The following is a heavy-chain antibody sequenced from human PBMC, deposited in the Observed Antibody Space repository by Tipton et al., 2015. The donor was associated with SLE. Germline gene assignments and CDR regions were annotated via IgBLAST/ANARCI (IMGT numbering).Heavy chain of an antibody. CDR1: GYSFNSYAFG. V-gene: IGHV1-18*01. J-gene: IGHJ4*02. Sequence: QLVQSGVEVKPPGASVKVSCKASGYSFNSYAFGIAWVRQDPGQGLEWMGWINAYNGNTDYSQKFQGRLTLTTDTSTRTASMELRGLRSDDTAVYYCARQLYASGSYPPGHYFDYWGQGTLVTVSP. CDR3: ARQLYASGSYPPGHYFDY. D-gene: IGHD3-10*01. CDR2: INAYNGNT.